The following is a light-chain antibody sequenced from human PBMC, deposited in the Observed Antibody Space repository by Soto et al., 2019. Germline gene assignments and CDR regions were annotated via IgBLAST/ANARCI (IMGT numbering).Light chain of an antibody. J-gene: IGKJ3*01. CDR1: PSVSGSN. CDR2: GAA. CDR3: QQYGSSPFT. V-gene: IGKV3-20*01. Sequence: EIVLTQSPGTLSLSPGERATLSCRASPSVSGSNLACHQQKPGQTPSLVMYGAASRATGIPDRFSGSGAGTDFTLTISRLEPEDVAVYYCQQYGSSPFTFGPGTKVDIK.